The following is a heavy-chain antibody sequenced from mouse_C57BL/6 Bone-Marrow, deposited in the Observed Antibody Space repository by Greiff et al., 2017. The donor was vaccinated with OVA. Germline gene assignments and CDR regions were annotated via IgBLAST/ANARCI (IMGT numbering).Heavy chain of an antibody. Sequence: EVKVVESGGGLVKPGGSLKLSCAASGFTFSSYTMSWVRQTPEKRLEWVATISGGGGNTYYPDSVKGRFTISRDNAKNTLYLQMSSLRSEDTALYYCARQEYYGYWGQGTTLTVSS. CDR1: GFTFSSYT. V-gene: IGHV5-9*01. J-gene: IGHJ2*01. D-gene: IGHD1-1*01. CDR2: ISGGGGNT. CDR3: ARQEYYGY.